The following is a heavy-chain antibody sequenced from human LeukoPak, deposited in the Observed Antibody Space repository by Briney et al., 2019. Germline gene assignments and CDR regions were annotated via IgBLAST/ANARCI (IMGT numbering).Heavy chain of an antibody. CDR2: ISYDGSNK. CDR3: AKDRYGDQNWFDP. CDR1: GFTFSNYG. D-gene: IGHD4-17*01. V-gene: IGHV3-30*18. Sequence: PGGSLRLSCAASGFTFSNYGMHWVRQAPGKGLEWVAVISYDGSNKYYADSVKGRFTISRDNSKNTLYLQMNSLRAEDTAVYYCAKDRYGDQNWFDPWGQGTLVTVSS. J-gene: IGHJ5*02.